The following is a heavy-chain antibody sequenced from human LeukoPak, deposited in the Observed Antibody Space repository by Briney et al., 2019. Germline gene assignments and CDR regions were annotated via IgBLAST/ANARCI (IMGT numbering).Heavy chain of an antibody. J-gene: IGHJ4*02. Sequence: TSETLSLTCAVSGGSISISTWRCWVRQPPGKRLEWIGVIYNGRNTNYNPSLKGRFTISVDKSKNPFSLHLNFVTAADTAVYYCSRENGAFSPFGYWGQGTLVTVLS. CDR3: SRENGAFSPFGY. CDR1: GGSISISTW. V-gene: IGHV4-4*02. D-gene: IGHD2-8*01. CDR2: IYNGRNT.